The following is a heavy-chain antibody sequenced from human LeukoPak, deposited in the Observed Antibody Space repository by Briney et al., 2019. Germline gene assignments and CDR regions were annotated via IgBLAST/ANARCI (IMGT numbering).Heavy chain of an antibody. CDR1: GYTLTELS. D-gene: IGHD6-19*01. V-gene: IGHV1-24*01. J-gene: IGHJ4*02. Sequence: ASVKVSCKVSGYTLTELSMHWVRQAPGKGLEWMGGFDPEDGETIYAQKLQGRVTMTTDTSTSTAYMELRSLRSDDTAVYYCARGAVAGTGKFDYWGQGTLVTVSS. CDR2: FDPEDGET. CDR3: ARGAVAGTGKFDY.